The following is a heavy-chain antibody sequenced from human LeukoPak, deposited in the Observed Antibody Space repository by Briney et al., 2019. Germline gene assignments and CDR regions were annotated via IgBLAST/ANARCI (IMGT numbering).Heavy chain of an antibody. J-gene: IGHJ5*02. D-gene: IGHD1-7*01. V-gene: IGHV4-59*11. CDR3: AREKRVSGTTNWFDP. CDR2: IYYSGST. Sequence: SETLSLTCTVSGGSISSHYWSWIRQPPGKGLEWIGYIYYSGSTNYNPSLKSRVTISVDTSKNQFSLKLSSVTAADTAVYYCAREKRVSGTTNWFDPWGQGTLVTVSS. CDR1: GGSISSHY.